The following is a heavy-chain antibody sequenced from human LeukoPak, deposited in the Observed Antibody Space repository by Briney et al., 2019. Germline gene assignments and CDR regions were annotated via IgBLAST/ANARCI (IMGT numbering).Heavy chain of an antibody. Sequence: GGSLRLSCAASGSTFSSYGMHWVRQAPGKGLEWVAVIRYDGSIKYYADSVKGRFTISRDNSKNTLYLEMNSLRGEDTAVYYCARDGSYSSSWYYFDYWGQGTLVTVSS. D-gene: IGHD6-13*01. CDR2: IRYDGSIK. CDR3: ARDGSYSSSWYYFDY. V-gene: IGHV3-33*01. CDR1: GSTFSSYG. J-gene: IGHJ4*01.